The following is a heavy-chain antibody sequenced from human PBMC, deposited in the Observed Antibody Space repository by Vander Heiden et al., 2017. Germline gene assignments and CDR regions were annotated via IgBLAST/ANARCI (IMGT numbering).Heavy chain of an antibody. V-gene: IGHV1-69*01. Sequence: QVQLVQSGAEVKKPGSSVKVSCKASGGTFSSYAISWVRQAPGQGLEWMGGIIPIFGTANYAQKFQGRVTITADESTSTAYMELSSLRSEDTAVYYCARADMGYCSSTSCLGGMDVWGQGTTVTVSS. J-gene: IGHJ6*02. CDR1: GGTFSSYA. CDR3: ARADMGYCSSTSCLGGMDV. CDR2: IIPIFGTA. D-gene: IGHD2-2*01.